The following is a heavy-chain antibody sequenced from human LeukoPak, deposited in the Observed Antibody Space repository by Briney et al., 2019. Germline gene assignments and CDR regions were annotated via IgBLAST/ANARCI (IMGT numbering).Heavy chain of an antibody. V-gene: IGHV1-18*01. Sequence: ASVKVSCKASGYTFTSYGISWVRQAPGQGLEWMGWISAYNGNTNYAQKLQGRVTMTTDTSTSTAYMELRSLRSDDTAVYYCARDGRIRFGELLYAYFDYWGQGTLVTVS. J-gene: IGHJ4*02. CDR1: GYTFTSYG. D-gene: IGHD3-10*01. CDR3: ARDGRIRFGELLYAYFDY. CDR2: ISAYNGNT.